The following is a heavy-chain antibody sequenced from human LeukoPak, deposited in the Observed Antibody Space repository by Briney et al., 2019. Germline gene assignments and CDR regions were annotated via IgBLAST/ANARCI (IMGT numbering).Heavy chain of an antibody. D-gene: IGHD2-21*02. J-gene: IGHJ6*02. V-gene: IGHV1-69*01. CDR3: AKEGPENDAYCGGDCYSSLRYYYGMDV. CDR1: GGTFSSYA. CDR2: ISPIFGTA. Sequence: SVKVSCKASGGTFSSYAISWVRQAPGQGLEWMGGISPIFGTANYAQKSQGRVTITADESTSTAYMELSSLSSEATAVSYCAKEGPENDAYCGGDCYSSLRYYYGMDVWGQGTTVTVSS.